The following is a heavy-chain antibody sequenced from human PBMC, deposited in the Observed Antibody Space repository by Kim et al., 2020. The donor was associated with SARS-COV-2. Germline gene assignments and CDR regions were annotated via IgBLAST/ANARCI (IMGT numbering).Heavy chain of an antibody. Sequence: ASVKVSCKASGYTFTSYAMHWVRQAPGQGLEWMGWINAGNGNTKYSQKFQGRVTITRDTSASTAYMELSSLRSEDTAVYYCARATGYGMDVWGQGTTVTVSS. D-gene: IGHD4-17*01. CDR3: ARATGYGMDV. V-gene: IGHV1-3*01. CDR2: INAGNGNT. J-gene: IGHJ6*02. CDR1: GYTFTSYA.